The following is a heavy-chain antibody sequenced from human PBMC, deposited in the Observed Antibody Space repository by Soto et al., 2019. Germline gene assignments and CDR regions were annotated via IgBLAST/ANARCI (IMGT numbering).Heavy chain of an antibody. CDR3: VRSWAY. Sequence: EVQLLESGGGLVQPGWSLRLSCAASGFTFSNYGMNWIRLAPGEGLEWVSTVSPAGSTFYEESVRGRFTSSRDNSKSTVDLQMNGLIVDDTAIYYCVRSWAYWGRGTVVTVSS. CDR1: GFTFSNYG. J-gene: IGHJ4*02. V-gene: IGHV3-23*01. CDR2: VSPAGST. D-gene: IGHD6-13*01.